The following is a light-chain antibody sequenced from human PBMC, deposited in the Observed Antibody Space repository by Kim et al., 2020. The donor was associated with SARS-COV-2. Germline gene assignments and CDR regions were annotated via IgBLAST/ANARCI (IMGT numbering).Light chain of an antibody. J-gene: IGLJ3*02. CDR3: CSYAGSYTFWV. CDR1: SSDVGGYNY. Sequence: SVHISCTGTSSDVGGYNYVSWYQQHPGKAPKLMIYDVSKRPSGVPDRFSGSKSGNTASLTISGLQAEDEADYYCCSYAGSYTFWVFGGGTQLTVL. V-gene: IGLV2-11*01. CDR2: DVS.